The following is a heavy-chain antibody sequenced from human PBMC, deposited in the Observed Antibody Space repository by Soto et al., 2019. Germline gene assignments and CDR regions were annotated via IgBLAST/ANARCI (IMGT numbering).Heavy chain of an antibody. CDR3: GRSLRACSGSCQYPYYLYGLEV. D-gene: IGHD2-15*01. CDR1: GGSISSYY. CDR2: IYYSGST. J-gene: IGHJ6*02. Sequence: QVQLQESGPGLVKPSETLSLTCTVSGGSISSYYWSWIRQPPGKDLEWIGYIYYSGSTNYNPSLKSRVTISVDTSKNQFSLKLSSLTAADTAVYYCGRSLRACSGSCQYPYYLYGLEVWGQGTTVTVSS. V-gene: IGHV4-59*01.